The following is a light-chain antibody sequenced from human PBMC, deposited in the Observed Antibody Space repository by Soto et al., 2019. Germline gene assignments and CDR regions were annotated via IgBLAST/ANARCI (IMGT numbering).Light chain of an antibody. CDR2: KAS. CDR3: QQYNSYPLT. CDR1: QSISSW. V-gene: IGKV1-5*03. J-gene: IGKJ4*01. Sequence: DNQMTQSPSTLSASVGDRVTITCRASQSISSWLAWYQQKPGKAPKILIYKASSLERGVPSRFSGSESGTEFTLTITSLQPDDFATYYCQQYNSYPLTFGGGTKVEIK.